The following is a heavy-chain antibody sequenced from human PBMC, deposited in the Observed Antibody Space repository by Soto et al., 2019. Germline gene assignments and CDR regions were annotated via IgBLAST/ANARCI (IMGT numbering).Heavy chain of an antibody. CDR2: SYDSGST. CDR1: GGSISGYY. V-gene: IGHV4-59*01. J-gene: IGHJ6*02. Sequence: SETLSLTCTVSGGSISGYYWSWIRQPPGKGLEWIAYSYDSGSTSYSPSLQSRVTMSVDTSKNQCSLKLSSVTAADTAVYYCAGGGNTALAYYFYGMDIWGQGTTVTVSS. CDR3: AGGGNTALAYYFYGMDI. D-gene: IGHD5-18*01.